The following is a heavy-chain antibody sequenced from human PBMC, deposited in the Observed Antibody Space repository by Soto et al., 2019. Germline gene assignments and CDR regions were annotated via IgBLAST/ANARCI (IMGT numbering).Heavy chain of an antibody. D-gene: IGHD4-17*01. J-gene: IGHJ3*02. CDR3: ESSDKTTVTDDAFDI. V-gene: IGHV4-31*03. CDR2: IYYSGST. Sequence: QVQLQESGPGLVKPSQTLSLTCTVSGGSISSGGYYWSWIRQHPGKGLEWIGYIYYSGSTYYNPSLKSRVTISVDTSKNQFSLKLSSVTAADTAVYYCESSDKTTVTDDAFDIWGQGTMVTVSS. CDR1: GGSISSGGYY.